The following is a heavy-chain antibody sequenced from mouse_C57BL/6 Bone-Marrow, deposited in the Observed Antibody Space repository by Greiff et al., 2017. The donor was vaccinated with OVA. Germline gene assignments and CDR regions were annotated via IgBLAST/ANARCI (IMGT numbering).Heavy chain of an antibody. V-gene: IGHV14-4*01. CDR2: IDPENGDT. CDR3: TTDYYGSSYGGY. CDR1: GFNIKDDY. J-gene: IGHJ2*01. D-gene: IGHD1-1*01. Sequence: EVQLQQSGAELVRPGASVKLSCTASGFNIKDDYMHWVKQRPEQGLEWIGWIDPENGDTEYASKFQGKATITADTSSNTAYLQLSSLTSEDTAVYYSTTDYYGSSYGGYWGQGTTLTVSS.